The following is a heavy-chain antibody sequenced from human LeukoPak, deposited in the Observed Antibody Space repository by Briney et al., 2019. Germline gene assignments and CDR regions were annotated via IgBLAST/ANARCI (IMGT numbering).Heavy chain of an antibody. V-gene: IGHV4-4*07. CDR2: IYKSGST. J-gene: IGHJ6*03. CDR1: GYSISSYY. D-gene: IGHD3-16*01. Sequence: AETLSLSCTASGYSISSYYWSWIRQPAGKGLEWIGRIYKSGSTNYNPSLKSRVAMSVDTSKTQFSLKLSSVTAADTAVYYCARVRSKDVWRSYGSYYYYYYMDVWGKGTTVTISS. CDR3: ARVRSKDVWRSYGSYYYYYYMDV.